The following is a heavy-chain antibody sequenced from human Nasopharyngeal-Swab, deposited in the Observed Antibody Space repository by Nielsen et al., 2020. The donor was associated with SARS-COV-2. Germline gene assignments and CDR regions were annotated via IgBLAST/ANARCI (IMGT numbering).Heavy chain of an antibody. CDR3: AKQESGFDHFDY. V-gene: IGHV3-23*03. Sequence: GGSLRLSCAASGFTFSSYAMSWVRQAPGKGLEWVSVIYSGGSSTYYADSVKGRFTISRDNSKNTLYLQMNSLRAEDTAVYYCAKQESGFDHFDYWGQGTLVTVSS. D-gene: IGHD3-9*01. J-gene: IGHJ4*02. CDR1: GFTFSSYA. CDR2: IYSGGSST.